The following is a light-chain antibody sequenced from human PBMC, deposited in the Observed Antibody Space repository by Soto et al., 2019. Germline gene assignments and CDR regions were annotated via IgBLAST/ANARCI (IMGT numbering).Light chain of an antibody. CDR1: SSDVGGYNY. CDR2: EVI. V-gene: IGLV2-8*01. Sequence: QSVLTQPPSASGSPGQSVTISCTGTSSDVGGYNYVSWYQQHPGKAPKLMIYEVIKRPSGVPDRFSGSKSGNTASLTVSGLQPEDEADYYCSSYAGSDNVVFGGGTKLTVL. J-gene: IGLJ3*02. CDR3: SSYAGSDNVV.